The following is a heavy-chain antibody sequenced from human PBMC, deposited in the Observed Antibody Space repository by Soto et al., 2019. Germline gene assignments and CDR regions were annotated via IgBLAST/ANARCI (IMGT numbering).Heavy chain of an antibody. CDR3: ARQKESYDFWSGYYTGNVYAFDI. D-gene: IGHD3-3*01. Sequence: SETLSLTCTVSGDSISSSNYYWGWIRQPPGKGLEWIGNIYYTGSTYYNPSLKSRVTISVDTSKKQFSLRLSSVTAADTAVYYCARQKESYDFWSGYYTGNVYAFDIWGQGTMVTVSS. CDR1: GDSISSSNYY. V-gene: IGHV4-39*01. CDR2: IYYTGST. J-gene: IGHJ3*02.